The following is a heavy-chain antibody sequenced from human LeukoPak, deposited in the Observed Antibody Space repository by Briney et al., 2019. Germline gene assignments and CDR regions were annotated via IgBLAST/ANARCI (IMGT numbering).Heavy chain of an antibody. CDR2: IYTSGST. V-gene: IGHV4-4*07. D-gene: IGHD3-9*01. CDR1: GGSLSSYS. CDR3: ARESLTFPDF. Sequence: SETLSLTCTVSGGSLSSYSWSWIRQPAGKGLEWIGRIYTSGSTSYNPSLTSRVSMSLDTSKKQISLKLSSVTAADTAVYYCARESLTFPDFWGQGTLVTVSS. J-gene: IGHJ4*02.